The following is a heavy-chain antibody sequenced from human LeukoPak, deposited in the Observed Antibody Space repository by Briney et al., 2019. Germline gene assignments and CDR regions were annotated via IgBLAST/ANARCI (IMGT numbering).Heavy chain of an antibody. CDR1: GFTFSSYS. V-gene: IGHV3-21*01. CDR2: ISSSSSYI. J-gene: IGHJ4*02. Sequence: PGGSLRLSCAASGFTFSSYSMNWVRQAPGKRLEWVSSISSSSSYIYYADSVKGRFTISRDNAKNSLYLQMNSPRAEDTAVYYCARSDRDYGGLDYWGQGTLVTVSS. D-gene: IGHD4-23*01. CDR3: ARSDRDYGGLDY.